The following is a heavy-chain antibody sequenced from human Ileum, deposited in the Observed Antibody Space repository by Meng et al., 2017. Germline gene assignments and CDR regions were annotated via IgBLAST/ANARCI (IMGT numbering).Heavy chain of an antibody. V-gene: IGHV4-34*01. CDR2: IHYSGSX. Sequence: QLQLXXXGAGMLMPSETLSLTCNVYGYSFTDYYWXXIXHPPGKGLEXXGEIHYSGSXNYNPSLXSRVTXXEDTSQKQFSLRXXXVTXXXTAXXXCXRRIRGGSYLGWGQGTLVTVSS. D-gene: IGHD1-26*01. J-gene: IGHJ4*02. CDR1: GYSFTDYY. CDR3: XRRIRGGSYLG.